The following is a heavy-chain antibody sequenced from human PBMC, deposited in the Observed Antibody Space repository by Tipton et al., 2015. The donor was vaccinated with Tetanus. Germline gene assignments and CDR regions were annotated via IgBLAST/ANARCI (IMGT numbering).Heavy chain of an antibody. V-gene: IGHV4-39*01. CDR3: ARHQSGYFTPFDY. J-gene: IGHJ4*02. D-gene: IGHD3-3*01. CDR2: IYESGDT. CDR1: GASIRGGTFY. Sequence: LRLSCTVSGASIRGGTFYWGWIRQPPGKGLEWIGSIYESGDTYYIPSLKSRVTISVDTSTNQFSLTLDSMAAADTGVYYCARHQSGYFTPFDYWGQRKLVTVSS.